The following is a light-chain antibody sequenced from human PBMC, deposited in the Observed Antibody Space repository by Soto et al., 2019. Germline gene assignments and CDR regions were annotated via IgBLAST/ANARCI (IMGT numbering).Light chain of an antibody. J-gene: IGLJ1*01. CDR3: SSYAGSSNFV. CDR1: SSDVGGYNY. Sequence: QSVLTQPPSASGSPGQSVTISCSGTSSDVGGYNYVSWHQQHPGKAPKLMIYEVSKRPSGVPDRFSGSKSGNTASLIVSGLQAEDEADYYCSSYAGSSNFVFGTGTKLTVL. CDR2: EVS. V-gene: IGLV2-8*01.